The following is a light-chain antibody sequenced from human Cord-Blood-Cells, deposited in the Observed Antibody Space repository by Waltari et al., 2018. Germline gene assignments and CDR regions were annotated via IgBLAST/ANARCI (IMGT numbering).Light chain of an antibody. CDR2: DAS. CDR1: QSVSSY. V-gene: IGKV3-11*01. CDR3: QQRSNWPLT. Sequence: DIVLTQSPAHLSLSPGERATLSCRASQSVSSYLAWYQQKPGQAPRLLIYDASNRATGIPARFSGSGSGTDFTLTISSLEPEDFAVYYCQQRSNWPLTFGPGTKVDIK. J-gene: IGKJ3*01.